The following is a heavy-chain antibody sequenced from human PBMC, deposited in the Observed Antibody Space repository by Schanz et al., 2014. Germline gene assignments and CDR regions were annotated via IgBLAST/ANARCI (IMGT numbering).Heavy chain of an antibody. D-gene: IGHD1-1*01. Sequence: EVQLVESGGGLVQPGGSLRLSCGGSGFTFSKYWMSWVRQAPGKGLEWVANIKQDGSEKYYVDAVKGRFTISRDNAKNSMYLHMKSLRGEDTAVYYCARGTDWNLHYWGQGALVTVSS. CDR3: ARGTDWNLHY. J-gene: IGHJ4*02. CDR2: IKQDGSEK. V-gene: IGHV3-7*04. CDR1: GFTFSKYW.